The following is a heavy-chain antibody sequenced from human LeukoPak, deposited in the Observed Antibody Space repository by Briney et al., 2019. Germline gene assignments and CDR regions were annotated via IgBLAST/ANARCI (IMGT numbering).Heavy chain of an antibody. CDR1: GYTFTGYY. V-gene: IGHV1-2*02. CDR3: ARDTENYDFWSGSAPFDY. CDR2: INPNSGGT. J-gene: IGHJ4*02. D-gene: IGHD3-3*01. Sequence: ASVKVSCKASGYTFTGYYMHWVRQAPGQGLEWMGWINPNSGGTNYAQKFQGRVTMTRDTSISTAYMELSRLRSDDTAVYYCARDTENYDFWSGSAPFDYWGQGTLVTVSS.